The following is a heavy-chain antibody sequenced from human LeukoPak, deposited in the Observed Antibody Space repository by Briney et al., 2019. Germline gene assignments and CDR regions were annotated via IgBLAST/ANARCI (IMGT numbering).Heavy chain of an antibody. CDR1: GFTFSSYA. J-gene: IGHJ4*02. CDR3: PKATGYLL. V-gene: IGHV3-23*01. CDR2: IGNSGGST. D-gene: IGHD1-14*01. Sequence: GGSLRLSCAASGFTFSSYAMSWLRQAPGKGLEWVSTIGNSGGSTYYADSVKGRFTIARDDSDNTLFLQMNSLRAEDTAVYYCPKATGYLLWGQGTLVTVSS.